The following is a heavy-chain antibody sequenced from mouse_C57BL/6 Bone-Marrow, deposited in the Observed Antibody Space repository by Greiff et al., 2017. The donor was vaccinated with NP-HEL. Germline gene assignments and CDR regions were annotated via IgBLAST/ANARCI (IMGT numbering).Heavy chain of an antibody. J-gene: IGHJ1*03. V-gene: IGHV1-87*01. Sequence: QVQLQQSGPELARPWASVKISCQAFYTFSRRVHFAIRDTNYWMQWVKQRPGQGLEWIGAIYPGNGDTSYNQKFKGKATLTADKSSSTAYLQISSLTSYVSAVYYCAFYYGRSLWYFDVWGTGTTVTVSS. CDR2: GQGLEWIG. CDR1: YTFSRRVH. CDR3: SYVSAVYYCAFYYGRSLWYFDV. D-gene: IGHD1-1*01.